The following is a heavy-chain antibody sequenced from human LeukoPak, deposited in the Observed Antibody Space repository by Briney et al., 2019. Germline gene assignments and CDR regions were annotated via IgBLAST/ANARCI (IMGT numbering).Heavy chain of an antibody. V-gene: IGHV4-59*01. CDR2: IYYSGST. J-gene: IGHJ4*02. Sequence: PSETLSLTCSVSGGSITSYFWNWIRQPPGKGLEWIGYIYYSGSTNYNPSLRSRVTISVDTSKNQFSLKLSSVTAADTAVYYCAREYDNWNYVSGLDYWGQGTLVTVSS. D-gene: IGHD1-7*01. CDR1: GGSITSYF. CDR3: AREYDNWNYVSGLDY.